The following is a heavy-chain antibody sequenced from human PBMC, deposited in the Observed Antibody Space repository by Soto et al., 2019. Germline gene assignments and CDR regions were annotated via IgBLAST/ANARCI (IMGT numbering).Heavy chain of an antibody. CDR3: ARDRPGHLVGSYDAFDI. Sequence: GGSLRLSCAASGFTFSSYSMNWVRQAPGKGLEWVSSISSSSSYIYYADSVKGRFTISRDNAKNSLYLQMNSLRAEDTAVYYCARDRPGHLVGSYDAFDIWGQGTMVTVSS. V-gene: IGHV3-21*01. CDR2: ISSSSSYI. D-gene: IGHD3-10*01. J-gene: IGHJ3*02. CDR1: GFTFSSYS.